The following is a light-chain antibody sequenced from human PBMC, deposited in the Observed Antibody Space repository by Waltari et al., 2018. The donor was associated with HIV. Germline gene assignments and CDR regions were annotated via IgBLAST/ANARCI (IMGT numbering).Light chain of an antibody. V-gene: IGKV1-5*03. Sequence: DILMTQSPSILSASVGDRVIITCRASQSISSWLAWYQHKPGTAPKLLIYKASVVEGGFPARFSGSGSGTAFTLNITNLQPDDFATYYCQHYSSSPYTFGQGTNLEIK. CDR3: QHYSSSPYT. CDR2: KAS. J-gene: IGKJ2*01. CDR1: QSISSW.